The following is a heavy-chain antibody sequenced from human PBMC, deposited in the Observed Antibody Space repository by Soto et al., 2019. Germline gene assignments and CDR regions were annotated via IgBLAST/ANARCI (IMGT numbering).Heavy chain of an antibody. CDR2: IYATGTT. CDR1: GASISGFY. CDR3: VRDGTKTLRDWFDP. J-gene: IGHJ5*02. Sequence: PSETLSLTCTVSGASISGFYWSWIRKSAGKGLEWIGRIYATGTTDYNPSLKSRVMMSVDTSKKQFSLKLRSVTAADTAVCYCVRDGTKTLRDWFDPWGQGISVTVSP. D-gene: IGHD1-1*01. V-gene: IGHV4-4*07.